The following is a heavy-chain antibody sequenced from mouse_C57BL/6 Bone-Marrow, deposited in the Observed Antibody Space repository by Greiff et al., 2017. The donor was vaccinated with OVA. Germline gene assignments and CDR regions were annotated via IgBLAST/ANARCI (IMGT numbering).Heavy chain of an antibody. J-gene: IGHJ2*01. Sequence: VQLKQSGAELARPGASVKLSCKASGYTFTSYGISWVKQRTGQGLEWIGEIYPRSGNTYYNEKFKGKATLTADKSSSTAYMELRSLTSEDSAVYFCARSGFTTVVNYWGQGTTLTVSS. CDR2: IYPRSGNT. CDR1: GYTFTSYG. V-gene: IGHV1-81*01. CDR3: ARSGFTTVVNY. D-gene: IGHD1-1*01.